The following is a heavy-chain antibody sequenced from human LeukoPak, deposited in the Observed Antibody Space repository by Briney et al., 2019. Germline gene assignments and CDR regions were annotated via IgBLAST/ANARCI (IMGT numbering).Heavy chain of an antibody. V-gene: IGHV3-48*03. CDR3: ARDLAMAGRDLDY. J-gene: IGHJ4*02. Sequence: GGSLRLSCGASGFSFSSYWMSWVRETPGKGLEWVAYISNSGTIIYYAESVKGRFTISRDNAKNSLYLQMNSLRAEDTALYYCARDLAMAGRDLDYWGQGTLVTVSS. D-gene: IGHD6-19*01. CDR1: GFSFSSYW. CDR2: ISNSGTII.